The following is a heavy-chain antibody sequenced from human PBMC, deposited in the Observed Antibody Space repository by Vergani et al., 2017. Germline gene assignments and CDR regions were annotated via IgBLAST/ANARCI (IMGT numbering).Heavy chain of an antibody. V-gene: IGHV3-7*03. Sequence: EVQLVESGGGLVKPGGSLTLSCAASGFTFSTYWMGWVRQAPGKGLEWVANIKPDGSDKYYVDSVKGRFTISRDNAKNSLYLQINSLRAEDTAVYYCARYLLDTLYYFDYWGQGTLVTVSS. CDR1: GFTFSTYW. D-gene: IGHD3/OR15-3a*01. CDR3: ARYLLDTLYYFDY. CDR2: IKPDGSDK. J-gene: IGHJ4*02.